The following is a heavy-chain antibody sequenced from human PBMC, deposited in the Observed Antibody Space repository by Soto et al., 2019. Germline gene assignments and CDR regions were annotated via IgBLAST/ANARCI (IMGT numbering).Heavy chain of an antibody. J-gene: IGHJ3*02. D-gene: IGHD3-22*01. CDR1: GFTFSSYA. Sequence: PGGSLRLSCAASGFTFSSYAMSWVRQAPGKGLEWVSAISGSGGSTYYADSVKGRFTISTDNSKNTLYLQMNSLRAEDTAVYYCAKLKLRYDSSGYPFDAFDIWGQGTMVTVSS. CDR2: ISGSGGST. CDR3: AKLKLRYDSSGYPFDAFDI. V-gene: IGHV3-23*01.